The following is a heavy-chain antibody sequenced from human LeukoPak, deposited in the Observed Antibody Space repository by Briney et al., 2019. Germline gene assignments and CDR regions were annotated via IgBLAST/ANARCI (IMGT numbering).Heavy chain of an antibody. Sequence: GGSLRLSCAASGFTFSSYAMSWVRQAPGKGLEWVSAISGSGGSTYYADSVKGRFTISRDNSKNTLYLQMNSLRAEDTAVYYCARDISPYYYDSSGYYYDALDIWGQGTMVTVSS. CDR3: ARDISPYYYDSSGYYYDALDI. V-gene: IGHV3-23*01. CDR2: ISGSGGST. J-gene: IGHJ3*02. D-gene: IGHD3-22*01. CDR1: GFTFSSYA.